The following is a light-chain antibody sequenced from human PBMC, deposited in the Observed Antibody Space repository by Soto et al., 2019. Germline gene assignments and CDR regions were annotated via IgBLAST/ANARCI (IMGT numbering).Light chain of an antibody. J-gene: IGKJ5*01. CDR3: QQYSTYPIT. CDR1: QSVTTW. Sequence: DIQMTQSPSTLSASVGDRVTITCRASQSVTTWLAWYQQKPGKAPKLLIYKASNLESGLPSRFTGSGSGTEFPLTISSLQSDDFATYYCQQYSTYPITFGQVTRLEIK. V-gene: IGKV1-5*03. CDR2: KAS.